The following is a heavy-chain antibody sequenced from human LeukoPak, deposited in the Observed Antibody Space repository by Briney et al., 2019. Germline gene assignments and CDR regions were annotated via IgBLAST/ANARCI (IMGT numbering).Heavy chain of an antibody. V-gene: IGHV3-30*04. CDR1: GFTFSSHA. CDR2: ISYDGNEK. D-gene: IGHD2-15*01. CDR3: ARGSVVGNPNDAFDI. Sequence: GRSLRLSCAASGFTFSSHAMHWVPQAPDKGLEWVSVISYDGNEKYYADSVKGRFTISRDNSRNTLYVQMNSLRAEDTAVYYCARGSVVGNPNDAFDIWGQGTMVTVSS. J-gene: IGHJ3*02.